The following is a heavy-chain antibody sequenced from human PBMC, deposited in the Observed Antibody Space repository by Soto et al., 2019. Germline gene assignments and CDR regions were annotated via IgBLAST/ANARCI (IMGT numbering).Heavy chain of an antibody. D-gene: IGHD1-7*01. CDR1: GGTFSSYT. J-gene: IGHJ6*03. V-gene: IGHV1-69*02. CDR3: ARGGDWNYFFYYYYYMGV. Sequence: QVQLVQSGAEVKKPGSSVKVSCKASGGTFSSYTISWVRQAPGQGLEWMGRIIPILGIANYAQKFQGRVTITADKSTSTDYMELSSLRSEDTALYYCARGGDWNYFFYYYYYMGVCGKGTTVTVSS. CDR2: IIPILGIA.